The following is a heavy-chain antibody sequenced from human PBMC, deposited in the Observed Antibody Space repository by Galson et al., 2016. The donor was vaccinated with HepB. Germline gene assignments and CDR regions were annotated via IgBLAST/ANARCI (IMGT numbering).Heavy chain of an antibody. CDR1: GFIFRSYA. Sequence: SLRLSCADSGFIFRSYAMNWVRQAPGKGLEWLAVISNDGSNKYYADSVKGRFTISRDNSKNTLYLQMNSLRAEDTAVYYCARLIASPWNDYYYYGMDVWGKGTTVTFSS. CDR3: ARLIASPWNDYYYYGMDV. CDR2: ISNDGSNK. D-gene: IGHD3-16*01. V-gene: IGHV3-30-3*01. J-gene: IGHJ6*04.